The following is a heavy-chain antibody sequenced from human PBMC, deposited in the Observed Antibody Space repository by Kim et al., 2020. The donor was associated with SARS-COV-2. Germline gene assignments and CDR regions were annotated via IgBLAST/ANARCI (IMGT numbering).Heavy chain of an antibody. V-gene: IGHV1-69*13. CDR1: GGTFSSYA. CDR3: ASNDYVWGSYAPPSLLYYYYGMDV. J-gene: IGHJ6*02. Sequence: SVKVSCKASGGTFSSYAISWVRQAPGQGLEWMGGIIPIFGTANYAQKFQGRVTITADESTSTAYMELSSLRSEDTAVYYCASNDYVWGSYAPPSLLYYYYGMDVWGQGTTVTVSS. CDR2: IIPIFGTA. D-gene: IGHD3-16*01.